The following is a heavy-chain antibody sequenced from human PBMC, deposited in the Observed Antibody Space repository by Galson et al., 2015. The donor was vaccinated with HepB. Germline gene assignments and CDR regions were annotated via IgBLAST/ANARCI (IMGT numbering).Heavy chain of an antibody. J-gene: IGHJ6*02. CDR2: TYYRSKWYT. CDR1: GDSVSSNSVA. D-gene: IGHD3-10*01. CDR3: ARDKETRGGAYYYYGMDV. Sequence: CAISGDSVSSNSVAWNWIRQSPSRGLEWLGRTYYRSKWYTDYAVSVKGRITVNPDTSKNQFSLQLDSMTPEDTAVYYCARDKETRGGAYYYYGMDVWGQGTTVTVSS. V-gene: IGHV6-1*01.